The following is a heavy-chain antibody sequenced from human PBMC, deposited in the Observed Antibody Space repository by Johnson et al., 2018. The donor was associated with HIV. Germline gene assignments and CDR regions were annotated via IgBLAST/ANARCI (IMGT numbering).Heavy chain of an antibody. V-gene: IGHV3-30*03. J-gene: IGHJ3*02. CDR3: AREYSSLSQGAFDI. D-gene: IGHD6-6*01. Sequence: QMQLVESGGGVFQPGRSLRLSCAASGFTFSDYGIHWVRQAPGKGLEWVAVIGYDGSNKYYADSVKGRFTISRDNSKNTLYLQMNSLRAEDTAVYYCAREYSSLSQGAFDIWGQGTMVTVSS. CDR2: IGYDGSNK. CDR1: GFTFSDYG.